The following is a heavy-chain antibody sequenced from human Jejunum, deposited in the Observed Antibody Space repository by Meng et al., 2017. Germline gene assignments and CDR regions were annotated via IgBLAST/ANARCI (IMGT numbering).Heavy chain of an antibody. CDR3: ARANDRGNSFDI. CDR2: IWFGESAS. V-gene: IGHV3-33*01. D-gene: IGHD1-1*01. CDR1: GFTFSHHG. Sequence: QGQLWYSWGGVGHSGRALRLSFAPSGFTFSHHGFHLIRQAPGKGLEWVSVIWFGESASYYVDSVEGRFTVSRDDSKNTLYLQMNSLRAEDTAVYYCARANDRGNSFDIWGQGTLVTVSS. J-gene: IGHJ3*02.